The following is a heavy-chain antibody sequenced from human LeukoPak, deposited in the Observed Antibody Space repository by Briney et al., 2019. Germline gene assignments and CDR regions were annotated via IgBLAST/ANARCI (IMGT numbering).Heavy chain of an antibody. CDR3: ARVRFWDYYDSSGYYFDY. J-gene: IGHJ4*02. Sequence: SETLSLTCTVSGGSISSHYWSWTRQPPGKGLEWIGYIYYSGSTNYNPSLKSRVTISVDTSKNQFSLKLSSVTAADTAVYYCARVRFWDYYDSSGYYFDYWGQGTLVTVSS. CDR2: IYYSGST. CDR1: GGSISSHY. V-gene: IGHV4-59*11. D-gene: IGHD3-22*01.